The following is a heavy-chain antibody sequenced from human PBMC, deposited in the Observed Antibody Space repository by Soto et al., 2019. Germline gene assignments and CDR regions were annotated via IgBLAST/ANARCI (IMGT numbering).Heavy chain of an antibody. D-gene: IGHD6-19*01. CDR3: ARDKSSGWYDYYYGMDV. CDR1: GFTFSSYA. CDR2: ISGSGGST. J-gene: IGHJ6*02. Sequence: GGSLRLSCAASGFTFSSYAMSWVRQAPGKGLEWVSAISGSGGSTYYADSVKGRFTISRDNAKNTLYLQMNSLRAEDTAVYYCARDKSSGWYDYYYGMDVWGQGTTVTVSS. V-gene: IGHV3-23*01.